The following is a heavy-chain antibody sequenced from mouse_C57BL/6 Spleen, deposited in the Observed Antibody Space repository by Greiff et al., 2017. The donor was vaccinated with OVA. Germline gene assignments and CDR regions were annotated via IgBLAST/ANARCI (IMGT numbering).Heavy chain of an antibody. V-gene: IGHV5-4*03. D-gene: IGHD1-1*01. CDR2: ISDGGSYT. J-gene: IGHJ4*01. Sequence: EVKLVESGGGLVKPGGSLKLSCAASGFTFSSYAMSWVRQTPEKRLEWVATISDGGSYTYYPDNVKGRFTISRDNAKNNLYLQMSHLKSEDTAMYYCARNYYGSSYAMDYGGQGTSVTVSS. CDR1: GFTFSSYA. CDR3: ARNYYGSSYAMDY.